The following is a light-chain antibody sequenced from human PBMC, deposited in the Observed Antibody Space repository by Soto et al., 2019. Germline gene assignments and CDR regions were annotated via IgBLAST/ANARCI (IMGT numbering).Light chain of an antibody. CDR3: MQGTHWPFT. CDR1: QSLVHSDGNTY. CDR2: KVS. V-gene: IGKV2-30*02. Sequence: DVVMTQSPHSLPVTLGQPASISCRSSQSLVHSDGNTYLNWFQQRPGQSPRRLIYKVSTRDSGVPDRFSGSGSGTDFTLRISSVEAEDVGVYYCMQGTHWPFTFGQGTK. J-gene: IGKJ2*01.